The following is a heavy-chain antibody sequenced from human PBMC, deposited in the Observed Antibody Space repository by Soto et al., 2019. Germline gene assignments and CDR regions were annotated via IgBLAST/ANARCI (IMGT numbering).Heavy chain of an antibody. CDR3: ARGIRNYYGVDV. D-gene: IGHD5-18*01. J-gene: IGHJ6*02. CDR2: INSDWSST. V-gene: IGHV3-74*01. CDR1: GFTFSSYW. Sequence: PGGSLRLSCAASGFTFSSYWMHWVRRAPGKGLVWVSRINSDWSSTSYADSVKGRFTISRDNAKNTLYLQTSSLRAEDTAVYYCARGIRNYYGVDVWGQGTTVTVS.